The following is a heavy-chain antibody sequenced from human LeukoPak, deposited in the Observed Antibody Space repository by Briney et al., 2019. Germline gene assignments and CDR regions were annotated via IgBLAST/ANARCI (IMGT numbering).Heavy chain of an antibody. CDR3: ARDIPTWSWSYRGLHYFDS. D-gene: IGHD1-26*01. V-gene: IGHV3-66*01. Sequence: PGRSLRLSCAVSGFTVSRNYMSCVRQAPGTGLEWGSVIYSGGSAYYADSVKRRLTISRDNAKNSLYLQMNSLIAEDTAVYYCARDIPTWSWSYRGLHYFDSWGQGTLVTVSS. CDR2: IYSGGSA. J-gene: IGHJ4*02. CDR1: GFTVSRNY.